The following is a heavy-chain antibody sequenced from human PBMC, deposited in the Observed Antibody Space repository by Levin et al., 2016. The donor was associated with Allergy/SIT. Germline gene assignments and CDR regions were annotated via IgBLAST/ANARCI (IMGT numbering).Heavy chain of an antibody. Sequence: ASVKVSCKASGGTFSSYAISWVRQAPGQGLEWMGGIIPIFGTANYAQKFQGRVTITADESTSTAYMELSSLRSEDTAVYYCARAHILRDGYNSIFTQTYYGMDVWGQGTTVTVSS. CDR2: IIPIFGTA. V-gene: IGHV1-69*13. CDR3: ARAHILRDGYNSIFTQTYYGMDV. D-gene: IGHD5-24*01. J-gene: IGHJ6*02. CDR1: GGTFSSYA.